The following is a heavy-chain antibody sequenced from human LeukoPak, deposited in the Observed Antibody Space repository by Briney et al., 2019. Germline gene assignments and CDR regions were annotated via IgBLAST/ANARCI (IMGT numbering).Heavy chain of an antibody. Sequence: SVKVSCKASGYTFTSYDINWVRQATGQGLEWMGGIIPIFGTANYAQKFQGGVTITADESTSTAYMELSSLRSEDTAVYYCARLYLPYTSAWYGSAFDIWGQGTMVTVSS. D-gene: IGHD6-13*01. V-gene: IGHV1-69*13. CDR3: ARLYLPYTSAWYGSAFDI. CDR2: IIPIFGTA. J-gene: IGHJ3*02. CDR1: GYTFTSYD.